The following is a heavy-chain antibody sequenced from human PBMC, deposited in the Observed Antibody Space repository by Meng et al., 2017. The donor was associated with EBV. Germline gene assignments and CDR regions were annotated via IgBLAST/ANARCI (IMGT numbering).Heavy chain of an antibody. CDR3: ARDLSGRFDP. J-gene: IGHJ5*02. V-gene: IGHV3-30*03. CDR2: LPSDGGNT. D-gene: IGHD1-26*01. CDR1: VCTFSGYG. Sequence: LGELGGGVVQPGRSRRLSRGAAVCTFSGYGVFSVRQAPGKGPEWVASLPSDGGNTYYSDSVKGRFTISRDNSKKTLYLQMNSLRAEDTAVYYCARDLSGRFDPWGQGTLVTVSS.